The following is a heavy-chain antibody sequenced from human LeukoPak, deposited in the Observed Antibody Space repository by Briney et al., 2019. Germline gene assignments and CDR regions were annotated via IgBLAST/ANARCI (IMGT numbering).Heavy chain of an antibody. CDR3: ARTHQAGRLRPFDY. V-gene: IGHV4-38-2*01. CDR2: IYHSGST. J-gene: IGHJ4*02. CDR1: AYSISSGYY. D-gene: IGHD6-6*01. Sequence: SETLSLTCAVSAYSISSGYYWGWIRQPPGMGLDWIGSIYHSGSTYYNPSLKSRVTISVDTSKNQFSLKLSSVTAADTAVYYCARTHQAGRLRPFDYWGQGTLVTVSS.